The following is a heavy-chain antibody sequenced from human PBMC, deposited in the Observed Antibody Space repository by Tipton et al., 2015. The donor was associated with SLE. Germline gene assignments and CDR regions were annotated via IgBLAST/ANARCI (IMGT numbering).Heavy chain of an antibody. J-gene: IGHJ4*02. Sequence: TLSLTCTVSGASISNYYWSWVRQPPGKGLEWIGYVYDIDFTNYNPSLKSRVTMSVDTSKNQFSLKLTSLTAADTAIYFCARDGGGDMLDFWGQGALVTVSS. CDR3: ARDGGGDMLDF. V-gene: IGHV4-59*01. CDR1: GASISNYY. CDR2: VYDIDFT. D-gene: IGHD3-3*01.